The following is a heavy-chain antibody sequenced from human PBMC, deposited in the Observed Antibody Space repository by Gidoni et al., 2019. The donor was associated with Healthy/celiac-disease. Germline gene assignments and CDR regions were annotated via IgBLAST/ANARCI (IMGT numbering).Heavy chain of an antibody. CDR1: GFTFSSFA. J-gene: IGHJ4*02. CDR3: AKGTGDPPGPEDY. CDR2: ISGSGGST. V-gene: IGHV3-23*01. Sequence: EVQLLESGGGLVQPGGSLRLSCAASGFTFSSFAMSWVRQAPGKGLEWVSAISGSGGSTYYADSVKGRFTISRDNSKNTLYLQMNSLRAEDTAVYYCAKGTGDPPGPEDYWGQGTLVTVSS. D-gene: IGHD7-27*01.